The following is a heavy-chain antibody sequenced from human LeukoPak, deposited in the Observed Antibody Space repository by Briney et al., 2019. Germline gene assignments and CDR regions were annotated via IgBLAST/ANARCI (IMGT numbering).Heavy chain of an antibody. CDR3: TRTDGSNDAFDI. Sequence: GASLRLSCAASGFTFSGSAMHWVRQASEKGLEWVGRIRSKANSYATAYAASVKGRFTISRDDSKNTAYLQMKSLKTEDTAVYYCTRTDGSNDAFDIWGQGTMVTVFS. CDR2: IRSKANSYAT. J-gene: IGHJ3*02. CDR1: GFTFSGSA. V-gene: IGHV3-73*01. D-gene: IGHD5-24*01.